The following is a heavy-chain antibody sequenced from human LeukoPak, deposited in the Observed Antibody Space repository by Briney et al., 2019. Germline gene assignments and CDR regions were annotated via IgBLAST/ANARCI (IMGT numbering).Heavy chain of an antibody. V-gene: IGHV4-59*01. CDR1: GGSISSYY. J-gene: IGHJ1*01. Sequence: PSETLSLTCTVSGGSISSYYWSWIRQPPGKGLEWIGYIYYSGSTNYNPSLKSRVTISVDTSKNQFSLKLSSVTAADTAVYYCARKGYCSSTSCPGGYFQHWGQGALVTVSS. D-gene: IGHD2-2*01. CDR2: IYYSGST. CDR3: ARKGYCSSTSCPGGYFQH.